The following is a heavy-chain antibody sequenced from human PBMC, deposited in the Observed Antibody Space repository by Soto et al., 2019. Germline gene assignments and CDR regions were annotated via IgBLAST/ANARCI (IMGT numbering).Heavy chain of an antibody. CDR3: TTVWYYFDSSGFPPLDY. D-gene: IGHD3-22*01. V-gene: IGHV3-15*07. CDR2: IKSKTDGGTT. J-gene: IGHJ4*02. Sequence: EVQLVESGGGLVKPGGSLRLSCAASGFTFSNAWMNWVRQAPGKGLEWVGRIKSKTDGGTTDYAAPVKGRFIISRDDSKNTLYLQMNSLKTEDSAVYYCTTVWYYFDSSGFPPLDYWGQGTLVTVSS. CDR1: GFTFSNAW.